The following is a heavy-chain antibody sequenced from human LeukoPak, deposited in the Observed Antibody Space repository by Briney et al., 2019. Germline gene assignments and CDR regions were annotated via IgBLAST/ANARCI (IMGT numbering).Heavy chain of an antibody. CDR2: IISNLGTT. V-gene: IGHV1-69*04. J-gene: IGHJ4*02. CDR1: GGTSNSHA. D-gene: IGHD3-22*01. Sequence: ASVKVSCKASGGTSNSHAISWVRQAPGQGLEWMGRIISNLGTTNRAQKFQDRVTLTADKSTNTAYMELTSLTSDDTATYYCATTNDGGGYQWGDFFDYWGQGTLVTVSS. CDR3: ATTNDGGGYQWGDFFDY.